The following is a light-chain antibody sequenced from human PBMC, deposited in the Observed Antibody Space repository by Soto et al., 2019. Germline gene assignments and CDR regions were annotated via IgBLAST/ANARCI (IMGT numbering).Light chain of an antibody. V-gene: IGLV1-44*01. CDR2: SNN. Sequence: QSVLTQPPSVSGTPGQRVNMSCSGSSSNIGSKSVSWYQHLPQTAPKLLIYSNNQRPSGVPGRFYGSKSGTSASLAISGLQSDDETQYYCAAWDDSLNVLVFGGGTKLTVL. J-gene: IGLJ2*01. CDR3: AAWDDSLNVLV. CDR1: SSNIGSKS.